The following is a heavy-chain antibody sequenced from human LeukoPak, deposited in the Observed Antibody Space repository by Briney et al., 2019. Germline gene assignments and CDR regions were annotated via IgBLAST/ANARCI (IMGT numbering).Heavy chain of an antibody. J-gene: IGHJ4*02. D-gene: IGHD6-19*01. CDR3: AKGGSITVAGSGGYFDY. V-gene: IGHV3-23*01. CDR2: VSGGGGTA. CDR1: GFTFSNYA. Sequence: GGSLRLSCATPGFTFSNYAMSWVRQAPGKGLEWVSGVSGGGGTAYYADSVKGRFTLSRDNSKNTLYLQMNSLTAEDTAIYHCAKGGSITVAGSGGYFDYWGQGTLVTVSS.